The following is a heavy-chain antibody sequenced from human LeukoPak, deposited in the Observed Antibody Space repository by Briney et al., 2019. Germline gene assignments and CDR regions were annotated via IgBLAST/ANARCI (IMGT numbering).Heavy chain of an antibody. CDR2: ISSSGSTI. CDR3: ARDYPNSFGELTYYYMDV. Sequence: GGSLRLSCAASGFTFSDYYMSWIRQAPGKGLEWVSYISSSGSTIYYADSVKGRFTISRDNAKNSLYLQMNSLRAEDTAVYYCARDYPNSFGELTYYYMDVWGKGTTVTISS. V-gene: IGHV3-11*01. D-gene: IGHD3-10*01. J-gene: IGHJ6*03. CDR1: GFTFSDYY.